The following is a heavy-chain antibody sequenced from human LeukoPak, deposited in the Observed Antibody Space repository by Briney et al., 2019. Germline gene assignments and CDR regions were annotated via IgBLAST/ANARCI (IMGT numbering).Heavy chain of an antibody. V-gene: IGHV3-48*03. CDR3: ARVAQITTSAVAHTFYYMDI. D-gene: IGHD3-3*01. CDR2: LSRSGSTM. Sequence: GGSLRLSCEASGFTFSSYEMNWVRQAPGKGLQWVSYLSRSGSTMYYADTVKGRFTISGDNSKNSLYLQMHSLRAEDTAVYYCARVAQITTSAVAHTFYYMDIWSKGATITVSS. CDR1: GFTFSSYE. J-gene: IGHJ6*03.